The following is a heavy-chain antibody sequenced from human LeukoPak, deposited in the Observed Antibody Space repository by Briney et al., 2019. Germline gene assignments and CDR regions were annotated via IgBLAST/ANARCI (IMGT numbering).Heavy chain of an antibody. D-gene: IGHD5-12*01. V-gene: IGHV3-30*02. CDR1: GFTFSSYG. CDR2: IRYDGSNK. CDR3: AEDRSGSSDSGYAH. J-gene: IGHJ4*02. Sequence: PGGSLRLSRAASGFTFSSYGMHWVRQAPGKGLEWVAFIRYDGSNKYYADSVKGRFTISRDNSKNTLYLQMNSLRAEDTAVYYCAEDRSGSSDSGYAHWGQGTLVTVSS.